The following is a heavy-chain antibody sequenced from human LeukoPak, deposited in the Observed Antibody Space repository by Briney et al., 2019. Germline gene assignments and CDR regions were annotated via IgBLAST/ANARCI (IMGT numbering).Heavy chain of an antibody. Sequence: PSETLSLTCTASGDSISSDGYYWSWIRQPPGKGLEWIGYIYYSGSTNYNPSLKSRVTISVDTSKNQFSLKLSSVTAADTAVYYCARDRGELRFLEWPDAFDIWGQGTMVTVSS. D-gene: IGHD3-3*01. V-gene: IGHV4-61*08. CDR1: GDSISSDGYY. J-gene: IGHJ3*02. CDR3: ARDRGELRFLEWPDAFDI. CDR2: IYYSGST.